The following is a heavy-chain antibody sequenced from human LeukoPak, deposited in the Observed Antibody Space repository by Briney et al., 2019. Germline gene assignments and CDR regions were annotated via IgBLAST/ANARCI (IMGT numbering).Heavy chain of an antibody. CDR1: GGTFSSYA. D-gene: IGHD5-24*01. V-gene: IGHV1-69*01. CDR3: AANSDGYNLHYFDY. CDR2: IIPIFGTA. J-gene: IGHJ4*02. Sequence: SVKVSCKASGGTFSSYAISWVRQAPGQGLEWMGGIIPIFGTANYAQKFQGRVTITADESTSTAYMELSSLRSEDTAMYYCAANSDGYNLHYFDYWGQGTLVTVSS.